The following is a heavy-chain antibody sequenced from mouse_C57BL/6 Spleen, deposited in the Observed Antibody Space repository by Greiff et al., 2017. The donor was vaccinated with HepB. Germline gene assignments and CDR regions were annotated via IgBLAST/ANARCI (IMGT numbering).Heavy chain of an antibody. V-gene: IGHV1-64*01. J-gene: IGHJ1*03. CDR1: GYTFTSYW. CDR3: ERSSITKWYFDV. Sequence: QVQLQQPGAELVKPGASVKLSCKASGYTFTSYWMHWVKQRPGQGLEWIGMIHPNSGSTNYNEKLKSKATLTVDTSSSTAYMQLSSLTSEDSAVYYFERSSITKWYFDVWGTGTTVTVSS. CDR2: IHPNSGST. D-gene: IGHD1-1*01.